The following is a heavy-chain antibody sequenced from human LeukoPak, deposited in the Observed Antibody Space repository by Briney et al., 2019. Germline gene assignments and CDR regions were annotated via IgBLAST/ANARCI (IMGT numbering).Heavy chain of an antibody. CDR1: GYTFTSYY. J-gene: IGHJ3*02. CDR2: INPNSGGT. V-gene: IGHV1-2*02. CDR3: AREMATTRDAFDI. D-gene: IGHD5-24*01. Sequence: ASVKVSCKASGYTFTSYYMHWVRQAPGQGLEWMGWINPNSGGTNYAQKFQGRVTMTRDTSTSAAYMELSRLRSDDTAVYYCAREMATTRDAFDIWGQGTMVTVSS.